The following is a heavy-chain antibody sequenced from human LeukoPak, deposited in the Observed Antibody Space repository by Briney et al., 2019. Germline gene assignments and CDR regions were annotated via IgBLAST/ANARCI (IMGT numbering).Heavy chain of an antibody. D-gene: IGHD3-16*01. CDR2: IYYSGST. CDR3: ARDVRGYYFDY. CDR1: GGSFSGYY. V-gene: IGHV4-31*11. Sequence: LSLTCAVYGGSFSGYYWSWIRQHPGKGLEWIGYIYYSGSTYYNPSLKSRVTISVDTSKNQFSLKLSSVTAADTAVYYCARDVRGYYFDYWGQGTLVTVSS. J-gene: IGHJ4*02.